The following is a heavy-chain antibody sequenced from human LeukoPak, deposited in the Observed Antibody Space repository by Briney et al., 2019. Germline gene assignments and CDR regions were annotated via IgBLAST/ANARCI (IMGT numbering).Heavy chain of an antibody. CDR3: ASGRYDILPGYPPRFDY. CDR1: GGTFSSYA. V-gene: IGHV1-69*13. Sequence: ASVKVSCKASGGTFSSYAISWVRQAPGQGLEWMGGIIPIFGTANYAQKFQGRVTITADESTSTAYMELSSLRSEDTAVYYCASGRYDILPGYPPRFDYWGQGTLVTVSS. J-gene: IGHJ4*02. CDR2: IIPIFGTA. D-gene: IGHD3-9*01.